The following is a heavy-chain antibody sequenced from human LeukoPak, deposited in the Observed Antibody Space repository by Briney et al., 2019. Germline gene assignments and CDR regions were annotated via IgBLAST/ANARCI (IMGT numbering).Heavy chain of an antibody. J-gene: IGHJ4*02. D-gene: IGHD3-10*01. Sequence: PGGSLRLSCITSGFNFGDYGMSWVRQAPGKGLEWVSFIRSKAYGGTPEYAASVKGRFTISRDDYKSIAYLQMDSLKTEDTALYYCARRGTWSGSIALDYWGQGALVTVSS. CDR3: ARRGTWSGSIALDY. CDR2: IRSKAYGGTP. CDR1: GFNFGDYG. V-gene: IGHV3-49*04.